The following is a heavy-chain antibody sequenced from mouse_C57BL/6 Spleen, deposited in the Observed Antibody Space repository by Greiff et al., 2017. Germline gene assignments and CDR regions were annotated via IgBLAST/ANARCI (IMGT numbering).Heavy chain of an antibody. CDR2: IRLKSDNYAT. V-gene: IGHV6-3*01. Sequence: EVHLVESGGGLVQPGGSMKLSCVASGFTFSNFWMNWVRQSPEKGLEWVAQIRLKSDNYATYYAESVKGRFIISRDDSKSSVNLQMSNLRAEDTGIYYCTDPSWFTFWGQGTLLTVSA. CDR3: TDPSWFTF. J-gene: IGHJ3*01. CDR1: GFTFSNFW.